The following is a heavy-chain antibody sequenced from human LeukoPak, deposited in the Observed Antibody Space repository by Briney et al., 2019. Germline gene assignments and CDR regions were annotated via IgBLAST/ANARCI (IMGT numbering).Heavy chain of an antibody. CDR2: ISGSGGST. CDR1: GFTFSSYA. CDR3: AKRPAFPYCSIGNCYFDY. J-gene: IGHJ4*02. Sequence: PGGSLRLSCVASGFTFSSYAMSWVRQAPGKGLEWVSAISGSGGSTYYADSVKGRFTISRDNSKNTLFLQMNSLRAEDTAVYYCAKRPAFPYCSIGNCYFDYWGQGTLVTVSS. D-gene: IGHD2-15*01. V-gene: IGHV3-23*01.